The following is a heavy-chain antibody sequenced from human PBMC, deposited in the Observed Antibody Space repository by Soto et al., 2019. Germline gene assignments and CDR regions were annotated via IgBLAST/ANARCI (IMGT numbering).Heavy chain of an antibody. D-gene: IGHD6-19*01. CDR3: VRDPLGSGWAFDY. J-gene: IGHJ4*02. V-gene: IGHV3-33*01. CDR1: GFTLSSYA. CDR2: IWSDGTTK. Sequence: QEQVVESGGGVVQPGRSLRLSCAASGFTLSSYAMHWVRQAPGKGLEWVAMIWSDGTTKYYADSVKGRFTISRDSAKNTWYLQMNSLRVDDTAVYYCVRDPLGSGWAFDYWGQGTLVTVAS.